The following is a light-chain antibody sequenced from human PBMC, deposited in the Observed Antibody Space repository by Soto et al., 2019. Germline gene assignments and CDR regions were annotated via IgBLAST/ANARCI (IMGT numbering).Light chain of an antibody. CDR1: QGISSY. Sequence: DIQLTQSPSFLSVFVGDRVTITCRASQGISSYLAWYQQRPGRAPRFLIHAATTLQSGVPSRFSASGSGTGFTLTISSLQPEDYATYYCQQLNTFPRTFGQGTKVEI. V-gene: IGKV1-9*01. CDR3: QQLNTFPRT. CDR2: AAT. J-gene: IGKJ1*01.